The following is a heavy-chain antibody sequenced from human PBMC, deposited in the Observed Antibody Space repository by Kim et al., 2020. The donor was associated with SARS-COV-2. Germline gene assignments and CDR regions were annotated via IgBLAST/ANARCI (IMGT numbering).Heavy chain of an antibody. D-gene: IGHD1-26*01. CDR1: GFTFSSYG. Sequence: GGSLRLSCAASGFTFSSYGMHWVRQAPGKGLEWVAVIWYDGSNKYYADSVKGRFTISRDNSKNTLYLQMNSLRAEDTAVYYCAKDQRIVGATLLNWGQGTLVTVSS. V-gene: IGHV3-33*06. CDR2: IWYDGSNK. CDR3: AKDQRIVGATLLN. J-gene: IGHJ4*02.